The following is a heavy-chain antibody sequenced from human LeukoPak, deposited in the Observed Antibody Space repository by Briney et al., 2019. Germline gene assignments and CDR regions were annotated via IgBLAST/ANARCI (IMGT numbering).Heavy chain of an antibody. CDR2: IYYSGSS. Sequence: SETLSLTCIVSGGSLSSSSYYWGWLRQPPGTGLEWLGNIYYSGSSYYNPSLKSRVTISVDTSKNQFSLKLSSVTAADTAVYYCARAGCSGGSCYESRGAFDIWGQGTMVTVSS. V-gene: IGHV4-39*07. CDR3: ARAGCSGGSCYESRGAFDI. D-gene: IGHD2-15*01. CDR1: GGSLSSSSYY. J-gene: IGHJ3*02.